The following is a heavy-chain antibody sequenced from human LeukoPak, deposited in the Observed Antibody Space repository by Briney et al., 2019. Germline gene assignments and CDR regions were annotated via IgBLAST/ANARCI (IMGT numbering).Heavy chain of an antibody. D-gene: IGHD3-22*01. J-gene: IGHJ4*02. CDR1: GFTFSSYA. V-gene: IGHV3-23*01. CDR2: ISGSGGST. CDR3: AKDRDYYDSSGYPDY. Sequence: GGSLRLSCAASGFTFSSYAMSWVRQAPGKGLEWVSAISGSGGSTYYADSVKGRFTISRDNAKNTLYLQMNSLRTEDTAVYYCAKDRDYYDSSGYPDYWGQGTLVTVSS.